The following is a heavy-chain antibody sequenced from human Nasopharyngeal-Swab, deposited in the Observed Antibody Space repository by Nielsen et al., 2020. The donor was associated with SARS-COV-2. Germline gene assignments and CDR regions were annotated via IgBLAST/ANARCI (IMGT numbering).Heavy chain of an antibody. V-gene: IGHV1-2*02. Sequence: ASVKVSCKASGYTFTGYYMHWVRQAPGQGLEWMGWINPNSGGTNYAQKFQGRVTMTRDTSISTAYMELSRLRSDDTAVYYCARENYYDSGGLDYWGQGTLVTVSS. J-gene: IGHJ4*02. D-gene: IGHD3-22*01. CDR1: GYTFTGYY. CDR3: ARENYYDSGGLDY. CDR2: INPNSGGT.